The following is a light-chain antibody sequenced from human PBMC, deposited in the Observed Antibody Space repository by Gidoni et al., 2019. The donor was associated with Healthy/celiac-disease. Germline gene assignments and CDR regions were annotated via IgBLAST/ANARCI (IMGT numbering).Light chain of an antibody. CDR2: AAS. J-gene: IGKJ2*01. V-gene: IGKV1-8*01. CDR1: QGISSY. CDR3: QQYYSYPRT. Sequence: AIRFASSPSSFSASTGDRVTITCRASQGISSYLAWYQQQPGTAPTLLIDAASTLQSGAPSRCSGSGAGTDFTLTISRLQSEDVATYYCQQYYSYPRTFXQXTKLEIK.